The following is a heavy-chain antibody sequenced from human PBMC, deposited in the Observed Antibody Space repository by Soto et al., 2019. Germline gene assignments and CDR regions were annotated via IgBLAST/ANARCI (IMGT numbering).Heavy chain of an antibody. V-gene: IGHV3-23*01. CDR1: GFTFSNYA. CDR3: VKGYWKGDV. J-gene: IGHJ6*02. Sequence: EVQLLESGGGLVQPGGSLRLSCAASGFTFSNYAMNWVRQAPGNGLEWVSAISGSGGSIHYADSVKGRFTISRDNPKNTLYLQMNSLRDVDTAVYHCVKGYWKGDVWGQGTTVTVSS. CDR2: ISGSGGSI. D-gene: IGHD1-1*01.